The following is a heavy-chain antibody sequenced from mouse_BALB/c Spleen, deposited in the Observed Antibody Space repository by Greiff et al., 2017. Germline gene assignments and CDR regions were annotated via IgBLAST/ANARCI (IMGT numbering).Heavy chain of an antibody. D-gene: IGHD4-1*02. Sequence: EVQLQESGGGLVQPGGSRKLSCAASGFTFSSFGMHWVRQAPEKGLEWVAYISSGSSTIYYADTVKGRFTISRDNPKNTLFLQMTSLRSEDTAMYYCARPQLGRGYAMDYWGQGTSVTVSS. CDR3: ARPQLGRGYAMDY. CDR1: GFTFSSFG. CDR2: ISSGSSTI. J-gene: IGHJ4*01. V-gene: IGHV5-17*02.